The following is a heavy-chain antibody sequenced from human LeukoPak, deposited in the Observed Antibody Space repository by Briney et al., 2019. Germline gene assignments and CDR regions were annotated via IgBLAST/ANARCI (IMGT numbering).Heavy chain of an antibody. J-gene: IGHJ5*02. V-gene: IGHV3-21*01. D-gene: IGHD3-10*01. CDR3: AREDGSTTLANRFDP. CDR2: ISSSSNYI. Sequence: GGSLRLSCAASGFTFISYSMNWVRQAPGKGLEWVSSISSSSNYIYYADSVKGRFTISRDNAKNSLYLQMNSLRAEDTAVYYCAREDGSTTLANRFDPWGQRTLVTVSS. CDR1: GFTFISYS.